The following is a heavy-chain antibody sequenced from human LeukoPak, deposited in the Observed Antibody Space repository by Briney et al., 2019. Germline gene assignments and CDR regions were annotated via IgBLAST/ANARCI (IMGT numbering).Heavy chain of an antibody. CDR2: ISGSGGST. CDR3: AKRRGLELLYYYYMDV. Sequence: GGSLRLSCAASGFTFSSYAMTWARQAPGKELEWVSAISGSGGSTYYADSVKGRFTISRDNSKNTLFLQMNSLRAEDTAVYYCAKRRGLELLYYYYMDVWGKGTTVTVSS. V-gene: IGHV3-23*01. J-gene: IGHJ6*03. D-gene: IGHD1-7*01. CDR1: GFTFSSYA.